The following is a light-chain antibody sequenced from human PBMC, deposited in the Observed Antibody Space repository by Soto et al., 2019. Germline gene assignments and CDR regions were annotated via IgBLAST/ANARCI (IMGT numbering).Light chain of an antibody. J-gene: IGLJ1*01. V-gene: IGLV1-47*01. CDR1: SSNIGSNY. Sequence: QSVLTQPPSASGTPGQRVTISCSGSSSNIGSNYVYWYQQHPGTAPKLLIYRNNQRPSGVPDRFSGSKSGTSASLAISGLRSEDEADYSCAACDDSLSGPVFGTGTKLTVL. CDR3: AACDDSLSGPV. CDR2: RNN.